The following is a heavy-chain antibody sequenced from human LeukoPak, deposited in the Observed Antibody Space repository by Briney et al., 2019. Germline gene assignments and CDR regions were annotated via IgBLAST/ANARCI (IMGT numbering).Heavy chain of an antibody. D-gene: IGHD6-13*01. CDR1: GGSISSNNYY. V-gene: IGHV4-39*01. CDR2: IYYSGNT. CDR3: ASQESRYSIAASET. J-gene: IGHJ5*02. Sequence: SETLSLTCTVSGGSISSNNYYWGWIRQPPGKGLEWIGSIYYSGNTFYSPSLKSRVTISVDTSKNQFSLKLSSVTAADTAVYYCASQESRYSIAASETWGQGTLVTVSS.